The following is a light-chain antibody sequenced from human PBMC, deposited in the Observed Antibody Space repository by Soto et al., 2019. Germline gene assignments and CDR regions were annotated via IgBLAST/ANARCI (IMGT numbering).Light chain of an antibody. CDR1: SYNIGAGYD. J-gene: IGLJ2*01. CDR2: GNS. Sequence: QSVLTQPPSVSGAPGQRVTISCTGSSYNIGAGYDVHWYQQLPGTAPKLLIYGNSNRPSGVPDRFSGSKSGTSASLAITGLQAEDEADYYCKSYDSRLSGRVVFGGATKLAVL. V-gene: IGLV1-40*01. CDR3: KSYDSRLSGRVV.